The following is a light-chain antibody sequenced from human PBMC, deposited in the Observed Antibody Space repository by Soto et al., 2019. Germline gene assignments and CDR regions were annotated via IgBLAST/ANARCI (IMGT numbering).Light chain of an antibody. CDR3: LQTFDYPLT. J-gene: IGKJ4*01. CDR1: QGISSY. Sequence: AIQLTQSPSSLSASVGDRVTITCRASQGISSYLGWYQQKPGKAPNLLIYKASTLKSGVPSRFSGSGSGTEFTLTISSLQPDDVATYYCLQTFDYPLTFGGGTKVDIK. CDR2: KAS. V-gene: IGKV1-6*01.